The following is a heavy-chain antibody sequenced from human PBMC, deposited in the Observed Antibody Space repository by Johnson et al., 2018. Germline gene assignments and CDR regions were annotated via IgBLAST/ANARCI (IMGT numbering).Heavy chain of an antibody. V-gene: IGHV3-33*01. D-gene: IGHD3-22*01. Sequence: QVQLVQSGGGVVQPGRSXRLYCAASGFTFSSYGMHWVRQAPGKGLEWVAVIWYDGSNKYYADSVKGRFTISRDNYKNTLYLQMNSLRAEDTAGYYCASDGRFTYYYDSSGYLTYDAFDIWGQGTMVTVSS. CDR1: GFTFSSYG. J-gene: IGHJ3*02. CDR2: IWYDGSNK. CDR3: ASDGRFTYYYDSSGYLTYDAFDI.